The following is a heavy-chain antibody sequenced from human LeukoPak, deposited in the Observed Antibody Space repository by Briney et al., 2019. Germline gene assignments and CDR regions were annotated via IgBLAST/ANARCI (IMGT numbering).Heavy chain of an antibody. CDR1: GGSISSSSYY. CDR3: ARGWELLNDAFDI. J-gene: IGHJ3*02. D-gene: IGHD1-26*01. Sequence: SETLSLTCTVSGGSISSSSYYWGWIRQPPGKGLERIGSIYYSGSTYYNPSLKSRVTISVDTSKNQFSLKLSSVTAADTAVYYCARGWELLNDAFDIWGQGIMVTVSS. CDR2: IYYSGST. V-gene: IGHV4-39*01.